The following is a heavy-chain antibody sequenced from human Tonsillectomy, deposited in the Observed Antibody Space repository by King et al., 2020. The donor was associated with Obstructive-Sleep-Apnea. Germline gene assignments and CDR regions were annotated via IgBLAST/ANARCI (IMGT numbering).Heavy chain of an antibody. CDR1: GGSISSSSYY. D-gene: IGHD3-10*01. Sequence: LQLQESGPGLVKPSETLSLTCTVSGGSISSSSYYWGWIRQPPGKGLEWIGSIYYSGSTYYNPSLQSRVTISVDTSKNQFSLRLSSVTAADTAVYYCARDYYASGNYYVDYWGQGILVTVSS. CDR3: ARDYYASGNYYVDY. V-gene: IGHV4-39*07. CDR2: IYYSGST. J-gene: IGHJ4*02.